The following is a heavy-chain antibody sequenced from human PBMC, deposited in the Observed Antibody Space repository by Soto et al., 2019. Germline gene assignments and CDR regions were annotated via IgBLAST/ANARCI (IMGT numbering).Heavy chain of an antibody. CDR1: GYGFTTYG. CDR3: ARGMYGDY. V-gene: IGHV1-18*01. D-gene: IGHD2-8*01. CDR2: ISAHNGNT. Sequence: QVHLVQSGAEVKKPGAPVKVSCKGSGYGFTTYGITWVRQAPGQGLEWMALISAHNGNTNYAQKLQGRVTVTRDSSSSTAYMELRSLRSDDTAVYYCARGMYGDYWGQGALVNVSS. J-gene: IGHJ4*02.